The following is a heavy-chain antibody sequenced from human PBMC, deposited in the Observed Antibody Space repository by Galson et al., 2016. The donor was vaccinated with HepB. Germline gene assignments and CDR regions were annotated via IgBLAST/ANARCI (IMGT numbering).Heavy chain of an antibody. CDR1: GFSNYG. CDR2: ISYDGNKK. J-gene: IGHJ4*02. Sequence: SLRLSCAASGFSNYGMHWVRQAPGKGLEWVAVISYDGNKKFYAASVRGRFTISRDNSKNTLYLQMNSLRAEDTAVYYCAKDPLLLGVVMSAATSWGQGTLVTVSP. CDR3: AKDPLLLGVVMSAATS. D-gene: IGHD2-15*01. V-gene: IGHV3-30*18.